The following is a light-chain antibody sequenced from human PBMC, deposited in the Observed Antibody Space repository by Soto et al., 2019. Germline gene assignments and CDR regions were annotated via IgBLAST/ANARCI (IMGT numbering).Light chain of an antibody. Sequence: AIRMTQSPSSFSASTGDRVTITCRASQGISSYLAWYQQKPGKAPKLLIYAASTLQSGVPSRFSDSGSGTDFTLTISRLQSEDCATYYCQQSYSNPLTFGPGTKVHIQ. V-gene: IGKV1-8*01. CDR3: QQSYSNPLT. J-gene: IGKJ3*01. CDR2: AAS. CDR1: QGISSY.